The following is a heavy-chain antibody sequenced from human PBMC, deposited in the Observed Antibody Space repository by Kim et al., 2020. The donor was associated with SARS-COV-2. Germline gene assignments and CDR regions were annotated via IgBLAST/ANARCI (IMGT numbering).Heavy chain of an antibody. CDR2: IDDSGST. J-gene: IGHJ6*02. CDR1: GGTISSYF. D-gene: IGHD1-7*01. Sequence: SETLSLTCTVSGGTISSYFWSWIRQLPGKGLEWIGYIDDSGSTNYNPSLQSRVTTSVDMSKNQFSLKLTSVTAADTATYFCTGDLGTVYFYYGMDVWGRGTTVIVSS. V-gene: IGHV4-59*01. CDR3: TGDLGTVYFYYGMDV.